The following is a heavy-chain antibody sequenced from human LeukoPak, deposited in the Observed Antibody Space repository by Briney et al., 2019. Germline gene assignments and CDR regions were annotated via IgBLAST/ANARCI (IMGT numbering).Heavy chain of an antibody. V-gene: IGHV3-66*02. CDR3: ARDRLPRGYDY. J-gene: IGHJ4*02. CDR1: GFTVSSNY. CDR2: IYSGGST. Sequence: GGSLRLSCAASGFTVSSNYMSWVRKAPGKGLEWVSVIYSGGSTYYADSVKGRFTISRDNSKNTLYLQMNSLRAEDTAVYYCARDRLPRGYDYWGQGTLVTVSS. D-gene: IGHD3-10*01.